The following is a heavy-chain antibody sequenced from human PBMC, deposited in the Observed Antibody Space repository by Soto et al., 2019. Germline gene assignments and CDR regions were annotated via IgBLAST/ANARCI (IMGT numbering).Heavy chain of an antibody. Sequence: HPGGSLRLSCAASGFTFSSYGMHWVRQAPGKGLEWVAVISYDGSNKYYADSVKGRFTISRDNSKNTLYLQMNSLRAEDTAVYYCAKDPPYYYDSSGLPGYWGQGTLVTVSS. CDR2: ISYDGSNK. D-gene: IGHD3-22*01. CDR3: AKDPPYYYDSSGLPGY. J-gene: IGHJ4*02. V-gene: IGHV3-30*18. CDR1: GFTFSSYG.